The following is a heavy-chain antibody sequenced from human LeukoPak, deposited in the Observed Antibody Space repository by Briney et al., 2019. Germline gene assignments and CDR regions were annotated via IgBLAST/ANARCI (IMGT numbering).Heavy chain of an antibody. CDR2: ISAYNGNT. CDR3: ARLYSSSSWGNYYYYMDV. J-gene: IGHJ6*03. V-gene: IGHV1-18*01. Sequence: ASVKVSCKASGYTFTSYGISWVRQAPGQGLEWMGWISAYNGNTNYAQKLQGRVTMTTDTSTSTAYMELRSLRSDDTAVYYCARLYSSSSWGNYYYYMDVWGKGTTATVSS. CDR1: GYTFTSYG. D-gene: IGHD6-13*01.